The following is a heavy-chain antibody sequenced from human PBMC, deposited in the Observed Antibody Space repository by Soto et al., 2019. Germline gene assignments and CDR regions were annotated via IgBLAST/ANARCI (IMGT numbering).Heavy chain of an antibody. J-gene: IGHJ4*02. D-gene: IGHD3-3*01. Sequence: GASVKVSCKASGYTFTSYYMHWVRQAPGQGLEWMGIINPSGGSTSYAQKFQGGVTMTRDTSTSTVYMELSSLRSEDTAVYYCARVFGPATTYDYWGQGTLVTVSS. V-gene: IGHV1-46*03. CDR3: ARVFGPATTYDY. CDR2: INPSGGST. CDR1: GYTFTSYY.